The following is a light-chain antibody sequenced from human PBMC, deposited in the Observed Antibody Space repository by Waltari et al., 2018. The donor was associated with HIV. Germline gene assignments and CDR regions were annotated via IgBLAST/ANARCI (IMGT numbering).Light chain of an antibody. CDR1: SSDVGGYNY. V-gene: IGLV2-14*01. CDR2: EVS. CDR3: SSYTSSTLVV. J-gene: IGLJ2*01. Sequence: QSALTQPASVSGSPGQSITISCTGTSSDVGGYNYVSWYQQHPGKAPKLMIYEVSNRPSGVSNRFSGSKSVNTASLTISGLQAEDEADYYCSSYTSSTLVVFGGGTKLTVL.